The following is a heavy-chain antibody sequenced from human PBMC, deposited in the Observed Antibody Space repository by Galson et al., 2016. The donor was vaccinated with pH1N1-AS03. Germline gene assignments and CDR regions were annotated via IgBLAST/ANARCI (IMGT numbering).Heavy chain of an antibody. CDR3: AKAAEFAPTTYDFEY. D-gene: IGHD1-1*01. V-gene: IGHV3-30*18. CDR2: ISFDGNNR. CDR1: GFIFTSYT. Sequence: SLRLSCAASGFIFTSYTMHWVRQAPGQGLEWVAVISFDGNNRYYMHSVKGRFSISRDDSKTTPYLQMNSLRAEDTAVYYCAKAAEFAPTTYDFEYWGQGTLVTVTS. J-gene: IGHJ4*02.